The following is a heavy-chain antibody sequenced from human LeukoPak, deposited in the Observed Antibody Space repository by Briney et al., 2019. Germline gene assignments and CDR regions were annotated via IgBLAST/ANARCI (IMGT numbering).Heavy chain of an antibody. V-gene: IGHV4-59*01. CDR2: IYYSGST. J-gene: IGHJ4*02. Sequence: SETLSLTCTVSGDSITNSYWSWIRQPPGKGLEWIAYIYYSGSTKYNPSLKSRVTISVDTSKNHFSLKVTSVTAADTAVYYCARAKGDYWGQGTLVTVSS. CDR3: ARAKGDY. CDR1: GDSITNSY.